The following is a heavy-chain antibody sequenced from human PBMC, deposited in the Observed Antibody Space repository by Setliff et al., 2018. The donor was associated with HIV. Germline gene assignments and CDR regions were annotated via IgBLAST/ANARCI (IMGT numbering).Heavy chain of an antibody. CDR3: ARRPYYFDY. CDR2: INHSGST. Sequence: SETLSLTCAVYGGSFSGYYWSWTRQPPGKGLEWIGEINHSGSTNYNPSLKSRVTISVDTSKKQFSLKLSSVTAADTAVYYCARRPYYFDYWGQGTLVTVSS. CDR1: GGSFSGYY. J-gene: IGHJ4*02. V-gene: IGHV4-34*01.